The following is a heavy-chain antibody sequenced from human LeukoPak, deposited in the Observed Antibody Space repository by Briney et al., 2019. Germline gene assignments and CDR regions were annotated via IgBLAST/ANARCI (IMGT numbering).Heavy chain of an antibody. V-gene: IGHV4-38-2*01. Sequence: SETLSLTCAVSGYSISSGYYWGWIRQPPGKGLEWIGSIYHSGSTYYNPSLKSRVTISVAPSKTQFSLNLSSVTAADTAVYYCARHKFCTNGLFHMGYWGQGTLVTVSS. CDR2: IYHSGST. CDR3: ARHKFCTNGLFHMGY. D-gene: IGHD2-8*01. J-gene: IGHJ4*02. CDR1: GYSISSGYY.